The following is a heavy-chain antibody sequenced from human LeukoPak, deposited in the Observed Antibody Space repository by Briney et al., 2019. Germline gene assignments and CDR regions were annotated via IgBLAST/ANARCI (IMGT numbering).Heavy chain of an antibody. CDR3: ARTADYSNYDDYFDY. V-gene: IGHV1-18*01. J-gene: IGHJ4*02. CDR2: ISAYNGNT. D-gene: IGHD4-11*01. Sequence: ASVKVSCKASGYTFTSYGISWVRQAPGQGLEWMGWISAYNGNTNYAQKLQGRVTMTTDTSTSTAYMELRSLRSDDTAVYYCARTADYSNYDDYFDYWGRGTLVTVSS. CDR1: GYTFTSYG.